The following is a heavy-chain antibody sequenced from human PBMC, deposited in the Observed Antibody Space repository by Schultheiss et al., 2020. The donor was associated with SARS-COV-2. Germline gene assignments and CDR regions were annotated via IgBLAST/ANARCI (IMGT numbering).Heavy chain of an antibody. CDR2: INSDGSST. V-gene: IGHV3-74*01. CDR1: GFTFSSYA. CDR3: ARDPGNRLGELLLYYGMDV. J-gene: IGHJ6*02. Sequence: GGSLRLSCAASGFTFSSYAMSWVRQAPGKGLVWVSRINSDGSSTSYADSVKGRFTISRDNSKNTLYLQMNSLRAEDTAVYYCARDPGNRLGELLLYYGMDVWGQGTTVTVSS. D-gene: IGHD3-16*01.